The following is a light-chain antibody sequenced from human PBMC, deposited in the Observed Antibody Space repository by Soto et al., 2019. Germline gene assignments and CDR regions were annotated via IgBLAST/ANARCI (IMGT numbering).Light chain of an antibody. J-gene: IGLJ1*01. CDR2: EVN. CDR3: SSYVGSSNSV. V-gene: IGLV2-8*01. Sequence: QSVLTQPTSASGSPGQSVTISCTGTSSDVGGSNYVSWYQHHPGKAPKLIIYEVNRRPSGVPDRFSGSKSGNTASLTVSGLQAEDEADYYCSSYVGSSNSVFGTGTKLTVL. CDR1: SSDVGGSNY.